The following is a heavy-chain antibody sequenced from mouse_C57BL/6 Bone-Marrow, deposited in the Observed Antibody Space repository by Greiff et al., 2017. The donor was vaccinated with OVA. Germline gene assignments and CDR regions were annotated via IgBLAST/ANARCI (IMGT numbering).Heavy chain of an antibody. CDR2: IYPGSGST. J-gene: IGHJ1*03. D-gene: IGHD2-4*01. CDR3: ARGDYGVPWYFDV. Sequence: QVQLQQPGAELVKPGASVKMSCKASGYTFTSYWITWVKQRPGQGLEWIGDIYPGSGSTNYNEKFKSKATLAVDTSSSTAYMQLSSLTSEDSAVYYCARGDYGVPWYFDVWGTGTTVTVSS. V-gene: IGHV1-55*01. CDR1: GYTFTSYW.